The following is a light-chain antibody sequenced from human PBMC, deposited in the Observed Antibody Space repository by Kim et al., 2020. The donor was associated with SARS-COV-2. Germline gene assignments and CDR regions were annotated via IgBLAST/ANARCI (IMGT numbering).Light chain of an antibody. V-gene: IGLV3-19*01. Sequence: ALGQTVRITCQGDSLRSYYASWYQQKPGQAPVLVIYGKNNRASGIPDRFSGSNSGNTASLNITGAQAEDEADYYCNSRDSSGNQRVFGGGTQLTVL. J-gene: IGLJ3*02. CDR2: GKN. CDR1: SLRSYY. CDR3: NSRDSSGNQRV.